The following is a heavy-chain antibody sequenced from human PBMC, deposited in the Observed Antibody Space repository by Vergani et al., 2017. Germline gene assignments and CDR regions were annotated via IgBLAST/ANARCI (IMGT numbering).Heavy chain of an antibody. CDR2: INPIDSKI. Sequence: EVMLVQSGAEVKKPGESLKISCKYSESSFISNEIAWVRQMSGKGLQWMGNINPIDSKIAYSPSFQGQAIMSLDKSITTAYLQWRSLKGSDTAIYYCTIDVPCGDGACLHFDHWGQGTQVTVSS. D-gene: IGHD2-21*01. J-gene: IGHJ4*02. V-gene: IGHV5-51*03. CDR3: TIDVPCGDGACLHFDH. CDR1: ESSFISNE.